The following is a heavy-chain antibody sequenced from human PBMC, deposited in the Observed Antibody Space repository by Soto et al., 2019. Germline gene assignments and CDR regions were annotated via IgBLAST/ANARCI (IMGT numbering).Heavy chain of an antibody. J-gene: IGHJ4*02. Sequence: PSETLSLTCAVSGYSISSGYYWGWIRQPPGKGLEWIGSIYHSGSTYYNPSLKSRVTISVDTSKNQFSLKLSSVTAADTAVYYCARGGYCSGASGYTLGAFDYWGQGALVTVAS. V-gene: IGHV4-38-2*01. D-gene: IGHD2-2*02. CDR1: GYSISSGYY. CDR3: ARGGYCSGASGYTLGAFDY. CDR2: IYHSGST.